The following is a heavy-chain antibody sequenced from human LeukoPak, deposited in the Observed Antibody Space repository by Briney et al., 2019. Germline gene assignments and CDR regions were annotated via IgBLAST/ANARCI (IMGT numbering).Heavy chain of an antibody. CDR1: GYTFTTHY. Sequence: ASVKVSCKASGYTFTTHYIHWVRQAPGQGLEWMGWIDPNSGGTNYAQKFQGSVTMTGDASIATAFMGLGRLRSDDTATYYCARGRGTTMVRGIITNYFDLWGRGSLVTVSS. D-gene: IGHD3-10*01. CDR3: ARGRGTTMVRGIITNYFDL. CDR2: IDPNSGGT. V-gene: IGHV1-2*02. J-gene: IGHJ2*01.